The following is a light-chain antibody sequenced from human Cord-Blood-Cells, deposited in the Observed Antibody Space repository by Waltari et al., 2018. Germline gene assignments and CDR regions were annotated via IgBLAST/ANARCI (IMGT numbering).Light chain of an antibody. Sequence: QSALTQPPSASGSPGQSVTIPCTGTSSNVGGYNYVSWYQQHPGKAPQLMIYEVSKRPSGVPDRFAGSKSGNTASLTVSGLQAEDEADYSCSSYAGSNNVVFGGGTKLTVL. CDR2: EVS. V-gene: IGLV2-8*01. CDR1: SSNVGGYNY. CDR3: SSYAGSNNVV. J-gene: IGLJ3*02.